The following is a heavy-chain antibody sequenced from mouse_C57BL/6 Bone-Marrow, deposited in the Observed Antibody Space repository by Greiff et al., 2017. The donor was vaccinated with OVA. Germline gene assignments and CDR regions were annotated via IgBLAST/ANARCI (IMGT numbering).Heavy chain of an antibody. D-gene: IGHD1-1*01. V-gene: IGHV1-9*01. J-gene: IGHJ1*03. CDR2: ILPGSGST. Sequence: LEESGAELMKPGASVKLSCKATGYTFTGYWIEWVKQRPGHGLEWIGEILPGSGSTNYNEKFKGKATFTADTSSNTAYMQLSSLTTEDSAIYYCARECYYYGSSPYWYFDVWGTGTTVTVSS. CDR3: ARECYYYGSSPYWYFDV. CDR1: GYTFTGYW.